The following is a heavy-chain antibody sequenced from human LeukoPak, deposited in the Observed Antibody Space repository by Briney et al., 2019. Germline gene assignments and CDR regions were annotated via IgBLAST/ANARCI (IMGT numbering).Heavy chain of an antibody. V-gene: IGHV4-59*01. D-gene: IGHD6-6*01. J-gene: IGHJ5*02. CDR1: GGSISSYY. Sequence: PSETLSLTCTVSGGSISSYYWSWIRQPPGKGLEWVGYIYYSGSTNYNPSLKSRVTISVDTSKNQFSLKLSSVTAADTAVYYCARDSSSHYNWFDPWGQGTLVTVSS. CDR3: ARDSSSHYNWFDP. CDR2: IYYSGST.